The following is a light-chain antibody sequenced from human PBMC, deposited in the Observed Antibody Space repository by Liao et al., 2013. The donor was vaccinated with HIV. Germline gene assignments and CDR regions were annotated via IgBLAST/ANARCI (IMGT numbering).Light chain of an antibody. CDR2: FDS. CDR3: QVWDSSSGLVV. CDR1: DIGSKG. Sequence: SYVLTQPPSVSVAPEKTAEITCGGNDIGSKGVHWYQQKPGQAPVLVIYFDSDRPSEISERFSGSNSGKTATLTISRVEAGDEADYYCQVWDSSSGLVVFGGGTKLTVL. V-gene: IGLV3-21*04. J-gene: IGLJ2*01.